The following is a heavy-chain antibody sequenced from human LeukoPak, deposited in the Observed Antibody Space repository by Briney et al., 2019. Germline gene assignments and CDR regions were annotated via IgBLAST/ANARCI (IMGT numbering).Heavy chain of an antibody. CDR2: IYYSGST. CDR3: ARGDYYDSSGYLMTAQYYFDY. Sequence: PSETLSLTCTVSGGSISSYYWSWIRQPPGKGLEWIGYIYYSGSTNYNPSLKSRVTISVDTSKNQFSLKLSSVTAADTAVYYCARGDYYDSSGYLMTAQYYFDYWGQGTLVTVSS. V-gene: IGHV4-59*08. D-gene: IGHD3-22*01. CDR1: GGSISSYY. J-gene: IGHJ4*02.